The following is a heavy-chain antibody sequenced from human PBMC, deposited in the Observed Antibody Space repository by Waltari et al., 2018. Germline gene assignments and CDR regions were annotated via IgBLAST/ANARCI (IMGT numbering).Heavy chain of an antibody. J-gene: IGHJ4*02. Sequence: QGLEWMGGSIPIFGTANTAQKFQGRVTITADKSTSTAYMELSSLRSEDTAVYYCAPLEEGYFDYWGQGTLVTVSS. V-gene: IGHV1-69*06. CDR3: APLEEGYFDY. CDR2: SIPIFGTA. D-gene: IGHD3-16*02.